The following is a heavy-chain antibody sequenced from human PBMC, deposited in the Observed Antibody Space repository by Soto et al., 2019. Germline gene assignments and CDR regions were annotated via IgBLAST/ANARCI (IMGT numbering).Heavy chain of an antibody. Sequence: QLQLQESGPGLVKPSETLSLTCTVSGGSISSSSYYWGWIRQPPGKGLEWIGSIYYSGSTYYNPSPKSRVTISVDTSKNQFSVKLRSVTAADTAVYYCARRVGRARVDYWGQGTLVTVSS. CDR2: IYYSGST. V-gene: IGHV4-39*01. D-gene: IGHD6-13*01. CDR3: ARRVGRARVDY. J-gene: IGHJ4*02. CDR1: GGSISSSSYY.